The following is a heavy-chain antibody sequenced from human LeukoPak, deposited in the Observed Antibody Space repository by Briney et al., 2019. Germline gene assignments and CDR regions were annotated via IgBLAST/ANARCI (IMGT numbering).Heavy chain of an antibody. J-gene: IGHJ2*01. Sequence: SQTLSLTCTVSGGSISSGSYYWSWIRQPAGKGLEWIGRIYTSVNTNYNPSLKGRVSISVVTSKNRFSLQLSSVTAADTAVYYCARGQIYDYWTPVSWKFDLWGRGTLVSVSS. V-gene: IGHV4-61*02. CDR3: ARGQIYDYWTPVSWKFDL. CDR1: GGSISSGSYY. CDR2: IYTSVNT. D-gene: IGHD3/OR15-3a*01.